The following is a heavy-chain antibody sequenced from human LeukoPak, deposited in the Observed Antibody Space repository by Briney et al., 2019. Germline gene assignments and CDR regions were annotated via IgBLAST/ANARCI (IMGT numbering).Heavy chain of an antibody. D-gene: IGHD3-22*01. CDR1: GGSFSGYY. CDR2: INHSGST. CDR3: AREPYYYDSSEYFQH. V-gene: IGHV4-34*01. Sequence: SETLSLTCAVYGGSFSGYYWSWIRQPPGKGLEWIGEINHSGSTNYNPSLKSRVTISVDTSKNQFSLKLSSVTAADTAVYYCAREPYYYDSSEYFQHWGQGTLVTVSS. J-gene: IGHJ1*01.